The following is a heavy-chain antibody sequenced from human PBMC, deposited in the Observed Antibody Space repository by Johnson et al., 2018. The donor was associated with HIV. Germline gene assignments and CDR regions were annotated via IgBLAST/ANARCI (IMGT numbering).Heavy chain of an antibody. CDR2: IRYDGSNK. CDR1: GFTFSSYG. CDR3: ARVSLYGSDAFDI. D-gene: IGHD5-24*01. Sequence: QMQLVESGGGVVQPGGSLRLSCAASGFTFSSYGMHWVRQAPGKGLEWVAFIRYDGSNKYYADSVKGRFTISRDNSKNTLYLQMNSLRTEDTAVYYCARVSLYGSDAFDIWGQGTMVTVS. V-gene: IGHV3-30*02. J-gene: IGHJ3*02.